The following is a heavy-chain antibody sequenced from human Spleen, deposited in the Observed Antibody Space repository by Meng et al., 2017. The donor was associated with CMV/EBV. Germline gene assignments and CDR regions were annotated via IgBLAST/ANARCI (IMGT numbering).Heavy chain of an antibody. CDR1: GYTFTRYA. Sequence: KVACKRSGYTFTRYAMNWVRQAPGQGLEWMGWINTNTGNPTYAQGFTGRFVFSLDTSVSTAYLQITSLKAEDTAVYYCASVSGEGGYWGQGTLVTVSS. D-gene: IGHD1-26*01. V-gene: IGHV7-4-1*02. CDR3: ASVSGEGGY. CDR2: INTNTGNP. J-gene: IGHJ4*02.